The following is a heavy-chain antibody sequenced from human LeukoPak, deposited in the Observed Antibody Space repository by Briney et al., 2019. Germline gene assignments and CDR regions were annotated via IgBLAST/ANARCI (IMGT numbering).Heavy chain of an antibody. J-gene: IGHJ4*02. CDR3: SKWGDYDVLTGYYDSDF. CDR1: GFTFNNYP. Sequence: PGASLRLSCAASGFTFNNYPMSSLRPAPWKGLAGVSAILVSGRSAYYADSVKGRFTISRDNSKNSLFLQMNSLRVEDTALYYCSKWGDYDVLTGYYDSDFWGQGTLVTVSA. D-gene: IGHD3-9*01. V-gene: IGHV3-23*01. CDR2: ILVSGRSA.